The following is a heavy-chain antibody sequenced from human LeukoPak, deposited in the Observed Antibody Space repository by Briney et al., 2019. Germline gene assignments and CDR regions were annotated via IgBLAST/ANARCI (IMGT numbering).Heavy chain of an antibody. CDR1: GGSISSGDYY. J-gene: IGHJ4*02. V-gene: IGHV4-30-4*01. D-gene: IGHD5-24*01. CDR2: IYYSGST. CDR3: AREGGRDGYGFDY. Sequence: PSETLSLTCTVSGGSISSGDYYWSWIRQPPGKGLEWIGYIYYSGSTYYNPSLKSRVTISVDTSKNQFSLKLSSVTAADTAVYYCAREGGRDGYGFDYWGQGTLVTVSS.